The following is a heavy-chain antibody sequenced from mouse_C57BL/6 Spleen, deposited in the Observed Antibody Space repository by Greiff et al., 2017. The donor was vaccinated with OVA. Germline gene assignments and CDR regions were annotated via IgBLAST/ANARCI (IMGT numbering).Heavy chain of an antibody. CDR2: ISYDGSN. Sequence: DVKLQESGPGLVKPSQSLSLTCSVTGYSITSGYYWNWIRQFPGNKLEWMGYISYDGSNNYNPSLKNRISLTRDTSKNQFFLKLNSVTTEDTATYYCARAGDYDEGSAMDYWGQGTSVTVSS. D-gene: IGHD2-4*01. V-gene: IGHV3-6*01. J-gene: IGHJ4*01. CDR1: GYSITSGYY. CDR3: ARAGDYDEGSAMDY.